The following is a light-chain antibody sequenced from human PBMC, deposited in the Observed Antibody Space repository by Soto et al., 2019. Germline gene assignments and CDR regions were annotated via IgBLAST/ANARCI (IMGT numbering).Light chain of an antibody. Sequence: QSALTQPRSLSGSPGQSVTISCTGNSNDVGGYNYVSWYQQHPGKAPKLMMYAVTKRPSGVPDHFSGSKSGNTASLTISGLQAEDEADSYCCSYAGSYTWVFGGGTKVTVL. J-gene: IGLJ3*02. CDR1: SNDVGGYNY. CDR2: AVT. V-gene: IGLV2-11*01. CDR3: CSYAGSYTWV.